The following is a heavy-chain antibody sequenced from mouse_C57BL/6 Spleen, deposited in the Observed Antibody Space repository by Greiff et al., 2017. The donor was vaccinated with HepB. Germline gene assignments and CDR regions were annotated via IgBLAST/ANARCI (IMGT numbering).Heavy chain of an antibody. V-gene: IGHV1-18*01. D-gene: IGHD2-2*01. J-gene: IGHJ4*01. CDR3: ARWGYDGAMDY. CDR2: INPNNGGT. CDR1: GYTFTDYN. Sequence: EVKLVESGPELVKPGASVKIPCKASGYTFTDYNMDWVKQSHGKSLEWIGDINPNNGGTIYNQKFKGKSTLTVDKSSSTAYMELRSLTSEDTAVYYCARWGYDGAMDYWGQGTSVTVSS.